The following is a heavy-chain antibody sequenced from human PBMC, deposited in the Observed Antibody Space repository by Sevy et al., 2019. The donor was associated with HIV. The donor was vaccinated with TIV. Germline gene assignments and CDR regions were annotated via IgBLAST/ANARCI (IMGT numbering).Heavy chain of an antibody. D-gene: IGHD2-8*01. CDR2: LSFGCGKI. CDR3: AREGCTRPHDY. V-gene: IGHV3-23*01. Sequence: SGFLRLSCAASGFAFYDYSMSWIRQAPGKGLERVATLSFGCGKINYADSVKGRFTISRVNSKNSFYLQMDNLRVEDTALHYCAREGCTRPHDYWGQGTRVTVSS. J-gene: IGHJ4*02. CDR1: GFAFYDYS.